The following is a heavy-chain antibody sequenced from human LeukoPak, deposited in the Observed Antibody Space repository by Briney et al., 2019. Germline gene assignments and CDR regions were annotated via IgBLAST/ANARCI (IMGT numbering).Heavy chain of an antibody. J-gene: IGHJ4*02. Sequence: ASVKVSCKVSGYTLTELSMHWVRQAPGKGLEWMGGFDPEDGETIYAQKFQGRVTMTEDTSTDTAYMELGSLRSEDTAVYYCATVFGQWLVFDYWGQGTLVTVSS. CDR3: ATVFGQWLVFDY. V-gene: IGHV1-24*01. CDR2: FDPEDGET. CDR1: GYTLTELS. D-gene: IGHD6-19*01.